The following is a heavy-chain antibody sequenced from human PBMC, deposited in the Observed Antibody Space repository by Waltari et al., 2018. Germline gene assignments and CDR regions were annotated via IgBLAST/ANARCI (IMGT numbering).Heavy chain of an antibody. CDR3: ARDGGYSGYDFY. D-gene: IGHD5-12*01. V-gene: IGHV4-39*07. CDR1: GGSISSSSYY. J-gene: IGHJ4*02. Sequence: QLQLQESGPGLVKPSETLSLTCTVSGGSISSSSYYWGWIRQPPGKGLEWIGSIYYSGSTYYNPSLKSRVTISVDTSKNQFSLKLSSVTAADTAVYYCARDGGYSGYDFYWGQGTLVTVSS. CDR2: IYYSGST.